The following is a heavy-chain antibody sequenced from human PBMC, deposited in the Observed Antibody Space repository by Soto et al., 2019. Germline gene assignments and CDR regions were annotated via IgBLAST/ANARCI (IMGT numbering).Heavy chain of an antibody. D-gene: IGHD3-10*01. J-gene: IGHJ4*02. CDR2: IYYSGST. Sequence: QVQLQESGPGLVKPSQTLSLTCTVSGGSISSGDYYWSWIRQPPGKGLEWIGYIYYSGSTYYNPPLKSRVTISVDTSKNHFSLKLSSVTAADTAVYYCATIKLGSNRLDYWGQGTLVTVSS. V-gene: IGHV4-30-4*01. CDR3: ATIKLGSNRLDY. CDR1: GGSISSGDYY.